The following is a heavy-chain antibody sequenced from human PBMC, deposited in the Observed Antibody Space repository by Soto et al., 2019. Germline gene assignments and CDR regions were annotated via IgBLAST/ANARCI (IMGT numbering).Heavy chain of an antibody. D-gene: IGHD4-17*01. V-gene: IGHV1-18*04. Sequence: GESLKVSCKASGYTFTSYGISWVRQAPGQGLEWMGWISAYNGNTNYAQKLQGRVTMTTDTSTSTAYMELRSLRSDDTAVYYCARDLTTVVTTYYYYYGMDVWGQGTTVTVSS. CDR3: ARDLTTVVTTYYYYYGMDV. CDR2: ISAYNGNT. CDR1: GYTFTSYG. J-gene: IGHJ6*02.